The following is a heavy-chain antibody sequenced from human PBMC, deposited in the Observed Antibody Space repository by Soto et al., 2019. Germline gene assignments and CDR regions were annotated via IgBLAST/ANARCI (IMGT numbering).Heavy chain of an antibody. CDR3: AKGKGVGATPDGANC. J-gene: IGHJ4*02. CDR2: IRSDGDTT. Sequence: EVQVLESGGGLVQPGGSLRLSCAASGFTFSRYGMNWVRQAPGKGLEWVSGIRSDGDTTYNADSVKGRFTVSRDTSKNTVYLQMNSRRAEDTAIYYCAKGKGVGATPDGANCWGQGTLVTVSS. D-gene: IGHD1-26*01. CDR1: GFTFSRYG. V-gene: IGHV3-23*01.